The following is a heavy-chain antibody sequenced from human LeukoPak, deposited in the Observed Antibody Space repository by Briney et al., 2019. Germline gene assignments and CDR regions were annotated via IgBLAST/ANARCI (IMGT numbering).Heavy chain of an antibody. V-gene: IGHV3-33*01. CDR1: GFTFSSYG. CDR3: ARDLGAVDTAMAPDY. CDR2: IWYDGSNK. J-gene: IGHJ4*02. Sequence: GRSLRLSCAASGFTFSSYGMHWVRQAPGKGLEWVAVIWYDGSNKYYADSVKGRFTISRDNSKNTLYLQMNSLRAEDTAVYYCARDLGAVDTAMAPDYWGQGTLVTVSS. D-gene: IGHD5-18*01.